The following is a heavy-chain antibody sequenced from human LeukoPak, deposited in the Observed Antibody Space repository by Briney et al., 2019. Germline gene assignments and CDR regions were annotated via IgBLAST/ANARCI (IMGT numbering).Heavy chain of an antibody. CDR3: ARTPRDGYRRTFDY. V-gene: IGHV2-70*11. J-gene: IGHJ4*02. CDR2: IDWDDDK. CDR1: GFSLSTTGVG. Sequence: SGPTLVKPTQTLTLTCTFSGFSLSTTGVGVSWIRQPPGKALEWLARIDWDDDKYYSTSLKTRLTISKDTSKNQVVLTMTNMDPADTATYYCARTPRDGYRRTFDYWGQGTLVTVSS. D-gene: IGHD5-24*01.